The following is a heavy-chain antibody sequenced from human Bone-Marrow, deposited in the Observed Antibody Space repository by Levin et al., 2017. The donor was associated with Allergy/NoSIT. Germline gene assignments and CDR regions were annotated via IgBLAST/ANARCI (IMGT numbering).Heavy chain of an antibody. CDR3: ARFLAAAGTKNMYYCDY. J-gene: IGHJ4*02. CDR1: GFTFSTYA. V-gene: IGHV3-30-3*01. Sequence: GESLKISCAASGFTFSTYAMHWVRQAPGKGLEWVAAILYDGNNKYYADSMKGRFTISRDNSKNTLYLQMDNLSTEDTAVYYCARFLAAAGTKNMYYCDYWGQGTMVSVSS. D-gene: IGHD6-13*01. CDR2: ILYDGNNK.